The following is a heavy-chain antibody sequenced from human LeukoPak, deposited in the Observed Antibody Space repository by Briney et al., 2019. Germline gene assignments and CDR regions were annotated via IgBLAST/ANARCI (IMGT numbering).Heavy chain of an antibody. V-gene: IGHV3-30*04. D-gene: IGHD6-6*01. J-gene: IGHJ3*02. CDR2: ISYDGSNK. Sequence: GGSLRLSCAASGFTFSSYAMHWVRQAPGKGLEWVAVISYDGSNKYYADSVKGRFTISRDNSKNTLYLQMNSLRAEDTAVYYCATDGWSIAARPSAFAIWGQGTMVTVSS. CDR3: ATDGWSIAARPSAFAI. CDR1: GFTFSSYA.